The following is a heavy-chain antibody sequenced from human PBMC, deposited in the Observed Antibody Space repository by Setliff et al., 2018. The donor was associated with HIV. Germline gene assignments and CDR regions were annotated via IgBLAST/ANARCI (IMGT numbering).Heavy chain of an antibody. V-gene: IGHV1-18*01. D-gene: IGHD1-26*01. CDR3: ASIVGATGGAFDI. J-gene: IGHJ3*02. Sequence: VASVKVSCKTSGYTFTSYAISWVRQAPGQGLEWMGWISAYNDNTNYAQKLQGRVTMTTDTSTSTAYMELRSLRSDDTAVYYCASIVGATGGAFDIWGQGTMVTVSS. CDR1: GYTFTSYA. CDR2: ISAYNDNT.